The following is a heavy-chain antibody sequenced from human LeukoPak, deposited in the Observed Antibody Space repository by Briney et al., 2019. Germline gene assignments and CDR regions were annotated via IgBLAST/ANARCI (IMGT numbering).Heavy chain of an antibody. V-gene: IGHV3-23*01. Sequence: GGSLRLSYAASGFTFSNYAMNWVRRTPGKGLEWVSSITTRITSTYYADSVKGRFTISRDNSQNTLDLQMNSLRAEDTAIYYCAKAPTDSCAGVRCYSFDSWGQGTLVTVSS. J-gene: IGHJ4*02. CDR3: AKAPTDSCAGVRCYSFDS. CDR1: GFTFSNYA. D-gene: IGHD2-15*01. CDR2: ITTRITST.